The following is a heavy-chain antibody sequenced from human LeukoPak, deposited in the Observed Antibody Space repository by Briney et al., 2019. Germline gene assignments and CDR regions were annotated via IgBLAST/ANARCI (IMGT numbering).Heavy chain of an antibody. D-gene: IGHD5-18*01. CDR3: ARPSTRIQLFPFDY. J-gene: IGHJ4*02. Sequence: GESLKISCKGSGYSFTNYWIGWVRQMPGKGLEWMGIIYPDDSDTRYSPSFQGQVTISADRSTSTAYLQWSSLKASDTAMYYCARPSTRIQLFPFDYWGQGTLVTVSS. CDR1: GYSFTNYW. CDR2: IYPDDSDT. V-gene: IGHV5-51*01.